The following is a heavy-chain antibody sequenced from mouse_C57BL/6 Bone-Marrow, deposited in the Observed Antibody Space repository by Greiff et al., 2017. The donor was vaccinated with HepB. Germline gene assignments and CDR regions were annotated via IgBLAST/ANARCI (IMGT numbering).Heavy chain of an antibody. Sequence: EVQLQQSGPGLVKPSQSLSLTCSVPGYSITSGYYWNWIRQFPGNKLEWMGYISYDGSNNYNPSLKNRISITRDTSKNQFFLKLNSVTTEDTATYYCAREDALYAMDYWGQGTSVTVSS. J-gene: IGHJ4*01. CDR2: ISYDGSN. V-gene: IGHV3-6*01. CDR3: AREDALYAMDY. CDR1: GYSITSGYY.